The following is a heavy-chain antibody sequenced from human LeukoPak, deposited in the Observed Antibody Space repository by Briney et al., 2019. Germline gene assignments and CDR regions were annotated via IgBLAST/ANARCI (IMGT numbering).Heavy chain of an antibody. V-gene: IGHV3-21*01. CDR2: INSSGSYI. J-gene: IGHJ6*02. CDR3: AREVGVVPGANHYYYYGMDV. Sequence: GSLRLSCAASEFTFSSYSMNWVRQAPGKGLEWVSSINSSGSYIYYTDSVKGRFTISRDNAKNSLYLQMSSLRAEDTAVYYCAREVGVVPGANHYYYYGMDVWGQGTTVTVSS. CDR1: EFTFSSYS. D-gene: IGHD4/OR15-4a*01.